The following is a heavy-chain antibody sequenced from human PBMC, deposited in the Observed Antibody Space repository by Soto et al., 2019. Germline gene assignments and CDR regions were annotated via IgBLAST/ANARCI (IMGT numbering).Heavy chain of an antibody. CDR1: GFTFSSYA. CDR2: ISGSGGST. D-gene: IGHD3-3*01. CDR3: AKDPVNTRITIFGVVIPHGMDV. V-gene: IGHV3-23*01. Sequence: GGSLRLSCAASGFTFSSYAMSWVRQAPGKGLEWVSAISGSGGSTYYADSVKGRFTISRDNSKNTLYLQMNSLRAEDTAVYYCAKDPVNTRITIFGVVIPHGMDVWGQGTTVTVSS. J-gene: IGHJ6*02.